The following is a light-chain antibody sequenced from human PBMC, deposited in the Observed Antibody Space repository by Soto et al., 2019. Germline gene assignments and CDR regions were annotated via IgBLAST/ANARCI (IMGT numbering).Light chain of an antibody. CDR3: QQYYNTPQT. Sequence: DIVMTQSPDSLAVSLGERATINCKSSQTVLYSSNNKNYLAWYQQKAGQPPKLLIYWASTRESGVPDRFSGSWSGADFTLTISSLQAEDVAVYYCQQYYNTPQTFGQGTKVEIK. CDR1: QTVLYSSNNKNY. J-gene: IGKJ1*01. CDR2: WAS. V-gene: IGKV4-1*01.